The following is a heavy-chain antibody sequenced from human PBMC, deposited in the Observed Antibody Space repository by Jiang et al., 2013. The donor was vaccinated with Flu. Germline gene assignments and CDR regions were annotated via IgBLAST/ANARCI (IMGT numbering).Heavy chain of an antibody. J-gene: IGHJ6*02. CDR3: ARVDYGSGNGRSGGYYYYGMDV. CDR1: GGSISSSNYY. D-gene: IGHD3-10*01. CDR2: IYYSGST. Sequence: GSGLVKPSETLSLTCTVSGGSISSSNYYWGWIRQPPGKGLEWIGSIYYSGSTYYNPSLKSRVTISVDTSKNQFSLNLSSVTAADTAVYYCARVDYGSGNGRSGGYYYYGMDVWGQGTTVTVSS. V-gene: IGHV4-39*07.